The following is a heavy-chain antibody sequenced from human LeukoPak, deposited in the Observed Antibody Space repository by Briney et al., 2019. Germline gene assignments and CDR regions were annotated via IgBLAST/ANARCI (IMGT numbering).Heavy chain of an antibody. J-gene: IGHJ4*02. CDR3: ARGPNSNWSGLDF. CDR2: ISPTGSTT. V-gene: IGHV3-74*01. D-gene: IGHD6-6*01. CDR1: GFSFSGHW. Sequence: GGSLRLSCTASGFSFSGHWMHWARRLPGKGLVWVSRISPTGSTTSYADSVKGRFTVSRDNAKNTLYLQVNNLRAEDTAVYYCARGPNSNWSGLDFWGQGTLLTVSS.